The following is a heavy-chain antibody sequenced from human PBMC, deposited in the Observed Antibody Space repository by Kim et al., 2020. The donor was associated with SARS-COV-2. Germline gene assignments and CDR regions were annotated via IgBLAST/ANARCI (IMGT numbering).Heavy chain of an antibody. CDR1: GFSLRTTA. D-gene: IGHD3-10*01. CDR3: AKQGVTHGFLFN. Sequence: GGSLRLSCAVSGFSLRTTAMSWVRQAPGKGLEWVSAIRDTTTYYADSVRGRFIISRDTFKNTLYLQMNNLRAEDTARFYCAKQGVTHGFLFNWGPGTQVTVSS. J-gene: IGHJ4*02. V-gene: IGHV3-23*01. CDR2: IRDTTT.